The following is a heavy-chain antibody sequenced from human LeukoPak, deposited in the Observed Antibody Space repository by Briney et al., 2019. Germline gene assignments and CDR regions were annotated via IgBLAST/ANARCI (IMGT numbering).Heavy chain of an antibody. CDR3: ARDRAVAGYYYYMDV. J-gene: IGHJ6*03. CDR2: INAGNGNT. CDR1: GHTFTSYA. Sequence: ASVKVSCKASGHTFTSYAMHWVRQAPGQRLGWMGWINAGNGNTKYSQEFQGRVTITRDTSASTAYMELSSLRSEDMAVYYCARDRAVAGYYYYMDVWGKGTTVTVSS. D-gene: IGHD6-19*01. V-gene: IGHV1-3*03.